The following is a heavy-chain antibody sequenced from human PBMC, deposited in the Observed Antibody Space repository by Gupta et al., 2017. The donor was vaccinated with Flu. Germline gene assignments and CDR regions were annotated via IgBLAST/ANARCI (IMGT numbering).Heavy chain of an antibody. CDR2: ISASGSRT. D-gene: IGHD1-26*01. V-gene: IGHV3-23*01. Sequence: PGKGLEWISGISASGSRTYYADSVKGRFTISRDTSKNTLYLQMNSLRADDTAIYYCAKNREAGAISYYYGLDVWGQGTTVTVSS. CDR3: AKNREAGAISYYYGLDV. J-gene: IGHJ6*02.